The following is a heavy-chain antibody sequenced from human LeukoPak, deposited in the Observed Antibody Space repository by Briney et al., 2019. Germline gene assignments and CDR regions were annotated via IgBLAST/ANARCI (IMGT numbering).Heavy chain of an antibody. CDR1: GFTFSSYG. CDR3: ARVRFGY. D-gene: IGHD3-16*01. V-gene: IGHV3-30*19. Sequence: GRSLRLSCAASGFTFSSYGMHWVRQAPGKGLEWVAVISYDGSNKYYADSVKGRFTISRDNSKNTLYLQMNSLRAEDTAVYYCARVRFGYWGQGTLVTVSS. CDR2: ISYDGSNK. J-gene: IGHJ4*02.